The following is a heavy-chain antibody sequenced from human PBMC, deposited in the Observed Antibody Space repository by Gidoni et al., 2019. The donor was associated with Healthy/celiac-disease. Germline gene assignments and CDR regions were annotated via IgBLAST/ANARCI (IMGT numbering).Heavy chain of an antibody. V-gene: IGHV3-30*04. CDR2: ISYDGSNK. D-gene: IGHD5-18*01. J-gene: IGHJ4*02. CDR1: GFPFSSYA. CDR3: ARDLRGIQLCADY. Sequence: QVQLVESWGGVVQPRRTLRLSCSASGFPFSSYAMHWVRQAPGKGLEWVAVISYDGSNKYYADSVKGRFTISRDNSKNTLYLQMNSLRAEDTAVYYCARDLRGIQLCADYWGQGTLVTVSS.